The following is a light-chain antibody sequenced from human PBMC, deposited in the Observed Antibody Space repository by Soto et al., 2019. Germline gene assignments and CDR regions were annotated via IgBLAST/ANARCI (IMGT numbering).Light chain of an antibody. CDR2: RAS. V-gene: IGKV3-20*01. CDR1: QSVRSNY. J-gene: IGKJ2*01. Sequence: EIVLTQSPGTLSLSPGERATLSCRASQSVRSNYLAWYQQKPRQAASLLIYRASTRATGIPDRFSGSGSGTALTLTTTLLEPEDFAFYHFHQYPISPVTFGHRTQLQLK. CDR3: HQYPISPVT.